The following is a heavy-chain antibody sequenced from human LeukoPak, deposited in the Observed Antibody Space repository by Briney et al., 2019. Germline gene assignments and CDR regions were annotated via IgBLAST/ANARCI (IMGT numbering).Heavy chain of an antibody. CDR2: IATSGGST. CDR3: AKGRIVGSTTYDY. V-gene: IGHV3-23*01. Sequence: GGSLRLSCAASGFTFSSYAMSWVRQAPGKGLEWVSAIATSGGSTYCADSVKGRFTISRDNSKNTLYLQMNSLRAEDTAIYYCAKGRIVGSTTYDYWGQGTLVTVSS. D-gene: IGHD1-26*01. J-gene: IGHJ4*02. CDR1: GFTFSSYA.